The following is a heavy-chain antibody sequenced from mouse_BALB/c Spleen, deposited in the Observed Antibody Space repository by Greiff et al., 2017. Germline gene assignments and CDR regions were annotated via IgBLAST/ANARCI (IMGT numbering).Heavy chain of an antibody. CDR1: GFTFSSYA. V-gene: IGHV5-6-5*01. CDR2: ISSGGST. Sequence: EVQGVESGGGLVKPGGSLKLSCAASGFTFSSYAMSWVRQTPEKRLEWVASISSGGSTYYPDSVKGRFTISRDNARNILYLQMSSLRSEDTAMYYCARGHYYGYEEYYFDYWGQGTTLTVSS. CDR3: ARGHYYGYEEYYFDY. D-gene: IGHD1-2*01. J-gene: IGHJ2*01.